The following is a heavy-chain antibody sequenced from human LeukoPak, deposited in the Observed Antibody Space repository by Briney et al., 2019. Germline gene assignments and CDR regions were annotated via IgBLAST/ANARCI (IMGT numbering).Heavy chain of an antibody. J-gene: IGHJ3*02. Sequence: ASVKVSCKASGYTFTSYYMHWVRQAPGQGLEWMGIINPSGGSTSYAQKFQGRVTMTRDTSASTVYMELSSLRSEDTAVYYCARDYGDYVAFDIWGQGTMVTVSS. CDR3: ARDYGDYVAFDI. CDR1: GYTFTSYY. D-gene: IGHD4-17*01. CDR2: INPSGGST. V-gene: IGHV1-46*01.